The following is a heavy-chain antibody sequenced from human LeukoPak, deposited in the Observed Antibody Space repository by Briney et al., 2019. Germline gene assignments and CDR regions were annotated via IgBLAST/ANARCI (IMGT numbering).Heavy chain of an antibody. V-gene: IGHV3-21*01. CDR2: ISASSNYI. CDR3: AKHPAFDI. Sequence: PGGSLRLSCAASGFTFSNTNMNWVRQAPGKGLKWVSFISASSNYIYYADSVKGRFTISRDNAKNTLYLQMNSLRAEDTAVYYCAKHPAFDIWGQGTMVTVSS. CDR1: GFTFSNTN. J-gene: IGHJ3*02.